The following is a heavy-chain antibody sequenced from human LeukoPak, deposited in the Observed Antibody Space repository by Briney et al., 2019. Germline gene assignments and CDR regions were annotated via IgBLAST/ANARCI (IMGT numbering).Heavy chain of an antibody. Sequence: QPGGSLRLSCAASGFTFSSYEMNWVHQAPGKGLEWVSYISSRGSTIYYADSVKGRFTISRDNAKNSLYLQMNSLRAEGTAVYYCAKGYSSGWYSWWYFDLWGRGTLVTVSS. V-gene: IGHV3-48*03. CDR3: AKGYSSGWYSWWYFDL. CDR2: ISSRGSTI. CDR1: GFTFSSYE. D-gene: IGHD6-19*01. J-gene: IGHJ2*01.